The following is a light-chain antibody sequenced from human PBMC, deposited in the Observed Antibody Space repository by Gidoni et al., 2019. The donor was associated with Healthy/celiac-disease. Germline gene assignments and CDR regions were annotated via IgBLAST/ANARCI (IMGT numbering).Light chain of an antibody. CDR3: QQDYNLPFT. CDR2: GAS. J-gene: IGKJ4*01. Sequence: ERVMTQSAATRSLSPGERATLSCRASQSVSSSYLSWYQQTPGQAPRLLIYGASTSATGLPARFSGSGSATDFTLTISRLPPEDFAVYYCQQDYNLPFTFGGGTKVEIK. CDR1: QSVSSSY. V-gene: IGKV3D-7*01.